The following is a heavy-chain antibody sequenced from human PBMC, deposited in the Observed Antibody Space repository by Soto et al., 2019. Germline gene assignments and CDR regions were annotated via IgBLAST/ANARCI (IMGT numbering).Heavy chain of an antibody. Sequence: SETLSLTCAVYGGSFIGYYWSWIRQPPGKGLEWIGEINHSGSTNYNPSLKSRVTISVDTSKNQFSLKLSSVTAADTAVYYCARSRVGATRPRGGMDVWGQGTTVTVSS. J-gene: IGHJ6*02. CDR1: GGSFIGYY. CDR2: INHSGST. D-gene: IGHD1-26*01. V-gene: IGHV4-34*01. CDR3: ARSRVGATRPRGGMDV.